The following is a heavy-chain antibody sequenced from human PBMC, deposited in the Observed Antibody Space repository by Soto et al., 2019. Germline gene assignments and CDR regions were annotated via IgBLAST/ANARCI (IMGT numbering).Heavy chain of an antibody. CDR1: GYSFTSYW. CDR2: IYPGDSVT. CDR3: ARQGGSYDSSGSENAFDI. J-gene: IGHJ3*02. V-gene: IGHV5-51*01. D-gene: IGHD3-22*01. Sequence: PGESLKISCHGSGYSFTSYWIGWVRQMPGKGLEWMGIIYPGDSVTRYSPSFQGQVTISADKSISTAYLQWSSLKASDTAMYYCARQGGSYDSSGSENAFDIWGQGTMVTVSS.